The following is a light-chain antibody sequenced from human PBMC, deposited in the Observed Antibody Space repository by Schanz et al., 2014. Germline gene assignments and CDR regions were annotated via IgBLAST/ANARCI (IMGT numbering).Light chain of an antibody. CDR3: QQYGSSMIT. J-gene: IGKJ5*01. CDR2: DAS. V-gene: IGKV3-20*01. Sequence: EIVLTQSPATLSLSPGERAALSCRASQSVNSHLAWYQQKPGQAPRLLIYDASKRATGIPDRFSGSGSGTDFTLTISRLEPEDFAVYYCQQYGSSMITFGQGTRLEIK. CDR1: QSVNSH.